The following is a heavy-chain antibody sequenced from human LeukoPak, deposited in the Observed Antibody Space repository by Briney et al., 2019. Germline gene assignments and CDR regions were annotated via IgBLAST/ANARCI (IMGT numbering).Heavy chain of an antibody. Sequence: GGSLRLSCAASGFTFSSYGMHWVRQAPGKGLEWVAFIRYDGSNKYYADSVKGRFTISRDNSKNTLYLQMNSLRAEDTAVYYCARERRGYSLGFDYWGQGTLVTVSS. V-gene: IGHV3-30*02. J-gene: IGHJ4*02. D-gene: IGHD5-18*01. CDR3: ARERRGYSLGFDY. CDR1: GFTFSSYG. CDR2: IRYDGSNK.